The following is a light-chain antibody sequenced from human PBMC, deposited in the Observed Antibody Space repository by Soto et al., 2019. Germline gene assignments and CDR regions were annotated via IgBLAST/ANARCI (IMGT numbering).Light chain of an antibody. Sequence: QSVLTQPHSASGTPGQTVTISCSGSSSNIGSNSVNWFQHLPGAVPKLLIFSNHQRPSGVPDRFSGSKSGTSASLAISGLQTEDEADYYCSAWDDSLVVVFGGGTKVTVL. CDR3: SAWDDSLVVV. V-gene: IGLV1-44*01. J-gene: IGLJ2*01. CDR2: SNH. CDR1: SSNIGSNS.